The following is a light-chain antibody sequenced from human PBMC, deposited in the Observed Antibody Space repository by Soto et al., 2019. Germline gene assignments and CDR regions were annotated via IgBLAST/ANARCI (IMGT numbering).Light chain of an antibody. J-gene: IGKJ1*01. CDR3: KQYNDNRT. CDR2: KAS. V-gene: IGKV1-5*03. CDR1: QSISSW. Sequence: DIQMTQSPSTLSASVGDRVTITCRASQSISSWLAWYQQKPGTAPKLLIYKASTLQSGVPSRFSGSGSGTEFTLTISSLQHDDSATYYCKQYNDNRTFGQGPKVDIK.